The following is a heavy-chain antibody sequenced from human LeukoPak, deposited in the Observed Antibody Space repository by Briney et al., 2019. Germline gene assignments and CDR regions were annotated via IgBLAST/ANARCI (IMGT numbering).Heavy chain of an antibody. D-gene: IGHD2-2*01. J-gene: IGHJ2*01. CDR1: GGSLSSYY. Sequence: ETLSLTCAVSGGSLSSYYWSWIRQPPGKGLEWVGYIYYSGSTNYNPALKSRGTISVGTSKKQFSLKLRSVTAADTGVYFCCGEAFYCTSTSCYWYFDLWGRPTLDTLPS. CDR2: IYYSGST. CDR3: CGEAFYCTSTSCYWYFDL. V-gene: IGHV4-59*01.